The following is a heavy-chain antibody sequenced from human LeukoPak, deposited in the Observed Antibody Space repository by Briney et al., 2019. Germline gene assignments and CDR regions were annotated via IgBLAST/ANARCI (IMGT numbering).Heavy chain of an antibody. CDR3: ARGYSSGLHFDY. CDR1: GFTLGSYW. Sequence: GGSLRLSCAASGFTLGSYWMHWVRQVPGKGLVWVSRVKSVGSDTRYADSVKGRFTISRDNAKNTLYLQMNSLRAEDTAVYYCARGYSSGLHFDYWGQGTLVTVSS. D-gene: IGHD6-19*01. CDR2: VKSVGSDT. V-gene: IGHV3-74*01. J-gene: IGHJ4*02.